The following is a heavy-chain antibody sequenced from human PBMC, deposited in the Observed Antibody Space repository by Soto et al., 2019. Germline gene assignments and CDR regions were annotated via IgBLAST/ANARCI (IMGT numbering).Heavy chain of an antibody. V-gene: IGHV4-59*08. J-gene: IGHJ5*02. Sequence: SDTLSLTCTVSGGSISSYYWSWIRQPPGKGLEWIGYIYYSGSTNYNPSLKSRVTISVDTSKNQFSLKLSSVTAADTAVYYCARHEAYNWNYILDPWGQGTLVTVSS. CDR2: IYYSGST. CDR1: GGSISSYY. D-gene: IGHD1-7*01. CDR3: ARHEAYNWNYILDP.